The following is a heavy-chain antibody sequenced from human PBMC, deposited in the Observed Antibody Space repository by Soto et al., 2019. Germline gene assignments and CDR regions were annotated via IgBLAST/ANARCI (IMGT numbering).Heavy chain of an antibody. D-gene: IGHD3-3*01. Sequence: GGSLRLSCATSGFTFTNAWMNWVRQPPGKGLEWVGHIKSKTDGGTADYAAPVQGRFTISRDDSKNTLYLQMNSLKTEDTAVYFCMSRYITVFGVIQDVWGQGTTVTVSS. CDR1: GFTFTNAW. CDR3: MSRYITVFGVIQDV. J-gene: IGHJ6*02. CDR2: IKSKTDGGTA. V-gene: IGHV3-15*07.